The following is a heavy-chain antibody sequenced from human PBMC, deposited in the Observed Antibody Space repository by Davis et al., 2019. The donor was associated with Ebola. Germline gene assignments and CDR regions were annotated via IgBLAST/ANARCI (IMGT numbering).Heavy chain of an antibody. V-gene: IGHV4-59*01. CDR1: GGSLSSYY. CDR2: IYYSGST. Sequence: MPSETLSLTCTVSGGSLSSYYWSWIRQPPGKGLEWIGYIYYSGSTNYNPSLKSRVTISVDTSKKQFSLKLSSVTAADTAVYYCARAPGYCTNGVCYRGFYFDYWGQGTLVTVSS. CDR3: ARAPGYCTNGVCYRGFYFDY. J-gene: IGHJ4*02. D-gene: IGHD2-8*01.